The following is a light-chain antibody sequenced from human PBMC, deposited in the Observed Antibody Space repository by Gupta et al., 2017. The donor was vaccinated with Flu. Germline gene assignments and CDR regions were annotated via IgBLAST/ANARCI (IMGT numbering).Light chain of an antibody. Sequence: ITCRASQSISSYLNWYQQKPGKAPKLLIYAASSLQSGVPSRFSGSGSGTDFTLTISSLQPEDFATYYCQQSYSTPRSFVLHEGPGLRGYTFGQGTKLEIK. V-gene: IGKV1-39*01. CDR3: QQSYSTPRSFVLHEGPGLRGYT. CDR1: QSISSY. CDR2: AAS. J-gene: IGKJ2*01.